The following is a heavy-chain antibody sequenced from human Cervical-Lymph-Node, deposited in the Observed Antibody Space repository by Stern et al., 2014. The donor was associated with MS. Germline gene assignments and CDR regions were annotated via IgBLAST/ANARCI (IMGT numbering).Heavy chain of an antibody. Sequence: QMQLVQSGGGVVQPGRSLRLSCAASGFTFSSYGMHWVRQAPAAGLQWVAFISYDGSNEYYADSVKGRFTISRDNSNNTLYLQTNSLREEDTAVYYCARGVYDIWGQGTLVTVSS. D-gene: IGHD3-22*01. CDR1: GFTFSSYG. CDR2: ISYDGSNE. V-gene: IGHV3-30*03. J-gene: IGHJ4*02. CDR3: ARGVYDI.